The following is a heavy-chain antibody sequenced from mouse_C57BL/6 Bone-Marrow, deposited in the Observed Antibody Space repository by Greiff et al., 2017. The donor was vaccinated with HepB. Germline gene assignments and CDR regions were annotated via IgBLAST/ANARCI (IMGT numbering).Heavy chain of an antibody. D-gene: IGHD2-4*01. J-gene: IGHJ3*01. CDR3: AREGDYPAWFAY. CDR1: GYSITSGYY. Sequence: ESGPGLVKPSQSLSLTCSVPGYSITSGYYWNWIRQFPGNKLEWMGYISYDGSNNYNPSLKNRISITRDTSKNQFFLKLNSVTTEDTATYYCAREGDYPAWFAYWGQGTLVTVSA. V-gene: IGHV3-6*01. CDR2: ISYDGSN.